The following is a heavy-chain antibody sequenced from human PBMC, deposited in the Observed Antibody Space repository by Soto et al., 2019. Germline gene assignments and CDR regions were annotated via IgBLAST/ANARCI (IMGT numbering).Heavy chain of an antibody. D-gene: IGHD6-13*01. CDR3: AKGKRPVAAAPRDQFEY. Sequence: GGSLRLSCAASGFTFVSYAMNWVRQAPGKGLEWVSAISGSGAGTNYADSVKGRLTISRDNSANTLYLDMNNVRADDTAIYYCAKGKRPVAAAPRDQFEYWGQGTLVTVSS. J-gene: IGHJ4*02. V-gene: IGHV3-23*01. CDR2: ISGSGAGT. CDR1: GFTFVSYA.